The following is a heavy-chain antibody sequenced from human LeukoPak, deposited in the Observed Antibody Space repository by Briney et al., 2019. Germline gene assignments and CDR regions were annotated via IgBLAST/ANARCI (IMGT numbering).Heavy chain of an antibody. V-gene: IGHV3-74*01. CDR3: ARGPNSNWSGLDF. D-gene: IGHD6-6*01. J-gene: IGHJ4*02. CDR1: GFSFSGHW. Sequence: GGSLRLSCTASGFSFSGHWMHWARQLPGKGLVWVSRISPTGSTISYADSVKGRFTVSRDNAKNTLYLQVNNLRAEDTAVYYCARGPNSNWSGLDFWGQGTPLTVSS. CDR2: ISPTGSTI.